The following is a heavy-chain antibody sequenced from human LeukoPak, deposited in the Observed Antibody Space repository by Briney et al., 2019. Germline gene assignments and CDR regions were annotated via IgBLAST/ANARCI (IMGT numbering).Heavy chain of an antibody. Sequence: GSLRLSCAASGFTFSSYAMSWVRQAPGKGLEWXSAITGSGDDTFYVDSVKGRFTISRDNSKNTLYLQMNSLRAEDTAVYYCAKSRAAATTLLFDYWGQGTLVTVSS. D-gene: IGHD6-13*01. V-gene: IGHV3-23*01. J-gene: IGHJ4*02. CDR3: AKSRAAATTLLFDY. CDR1: GFTFSSYA. CDR2: ITGSGDDT.